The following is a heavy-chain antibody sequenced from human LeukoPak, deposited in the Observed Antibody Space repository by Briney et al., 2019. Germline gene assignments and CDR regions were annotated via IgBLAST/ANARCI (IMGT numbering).Heavy chain of an antibody. J-gene: IGHJ4*02. CDR2: ISGSGGST. D-gene: IGHD3-3*01. Sequence: PGGSLRLSCAASGFTFSSYAMSWVRQAPGKGLEWVSAISGSGGSTYYADSVKGRFTISRDNSENTLYLQMNSLRAEDTAVYFCVSGSLQSGYNFDYWGQGALVTVSS. CDR3: VSGSLQSGYNFDY. V-gene: IGHV3-23*01. CDR1: GFTFSSYA.